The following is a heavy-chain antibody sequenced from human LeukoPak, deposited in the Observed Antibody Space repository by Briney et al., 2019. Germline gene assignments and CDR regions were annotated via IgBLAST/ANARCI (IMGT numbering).Heavy chain of an antibody. CDR1: GYTFTGYN. CDR2: INPNSGGT. Sequence: ASVKVSCKASGYTFTGYNIHWVRQVPGQGPEWMGWINPNSGGTNYAHKFQGRVTMTRDTTISTAYMELSRLRSDDTAVYYCARDLRFGELLFDYWGQGTLVTVSS. V-gene: IGHV1-2*02. CDR3: ARDLRFGELLFDY. J-gene: IGHJ4*02. D-gene: IGHD3-10*01.